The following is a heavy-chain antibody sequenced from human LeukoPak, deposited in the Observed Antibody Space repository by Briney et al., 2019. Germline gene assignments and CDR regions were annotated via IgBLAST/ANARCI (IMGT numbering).Heavy chain of an antibody. CDR2: INSDGSST. J-gene: IGHJ5*02. CDR1: GFTFNSYW. V-gene: IGHV3-74*01. D-gene: IGHD3-10*01. CDR3: ARDGLIGGSGTPWFDP. Sequence: PGGSLRLSCAASGFTFNSYWMHWVRQAPGKGLVWVSHINSDGSSTNYADYVKGRFTISRDNAKNPLSLQMNTLRAEDPAVYYCARDGLIGGSGTPWFDPWGQGTLVTVSS.